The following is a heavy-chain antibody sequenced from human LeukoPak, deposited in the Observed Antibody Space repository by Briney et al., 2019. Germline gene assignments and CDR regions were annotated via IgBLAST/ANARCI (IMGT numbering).Heavy chain of an antibody. CDR1: GFTVSSNY. CDR2: IYSGGST. V-gene: IGHV3-66*02. Sequence: GGSLRLSCAASGFTVSSNYMSWVRQALGKGLEWVSVIYSGGSTYYADSVKGRFTISRDNSKNTLYLQMNSLRAEDTAVYYCARGPNLYYDFWSGYYTGYYYYYMDVWGKGTTVTVSS. CDR3: ARGPNLYYDFWSGYYTGYYYYYMDV. D-gene: IGHD3-3*01. J-gene: IGHJ6*03.